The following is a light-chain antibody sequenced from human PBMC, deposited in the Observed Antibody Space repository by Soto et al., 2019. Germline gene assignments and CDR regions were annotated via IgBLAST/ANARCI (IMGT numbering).Light chain of an antibody. CDR2: SHN. V-gene: IGLV1-44*01. J-gene: IGLJ2*01. CDR1: SSNIGSHT. Sequence: QSVLTQPPSASGTPGQRVTISCSGSSSNIGSHTVTWYQQVPGTAPKLLIFSHNQRPSGVPDRFSGSKSGTPASLAISGLQSDDEADYYCTAWDARLNGQVFGGGTKLTVL. CDR3: TAWDARLNGQV.